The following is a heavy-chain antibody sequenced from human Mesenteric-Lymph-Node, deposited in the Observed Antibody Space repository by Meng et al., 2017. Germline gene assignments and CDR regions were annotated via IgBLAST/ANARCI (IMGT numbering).Heavy chain of an antibody. CDR3: ARSGWYSSSWYGDYFDY. Sequence: ASVKVSCKASGYTFTSYYMHWVRQAPGQGLEWMGIINPSGGSTSYAQKFQGRVTMTRDTSTSTVYMELSSLRSEDTAVYCCARSGWYSSSWYGDYFDYWGQGTLVTVSS. J-gene: IGHJ4*02. V-gene: IGHV1-46*01. CDR2: INPSGGST. D-gene: IGHD6-13*01. CDR1: GYTFTSYY.